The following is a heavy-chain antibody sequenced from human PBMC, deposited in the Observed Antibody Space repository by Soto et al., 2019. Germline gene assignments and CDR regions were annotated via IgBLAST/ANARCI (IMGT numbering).Heavy chain of an antibody. V-gene: IGHV4-34*01. CDR3: ARERGVLLWFGEPWFDP. CDR2: INHSGST. D-gene: IGHD3-10*01. CDR1: GGSFSGYY. Sequence: QVQLQQWGAGLLKPSETLSITCAVYGGSFSGYYWSWIRQPPGKGLAWVGEINHSGSTNYNPSLKSRVTISVDTSKNQFSLKLSSVTAADTAVYYCARERGVLLWFGEPWFDPWGQGTLVTVSS. J-gene: IGHJ5*02.